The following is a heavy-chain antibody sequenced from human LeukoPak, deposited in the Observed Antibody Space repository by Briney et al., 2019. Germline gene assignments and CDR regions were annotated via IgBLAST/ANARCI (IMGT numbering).Heavy chain of an antibody. CDR2: IKSDGSNT. J-gene: IGHJ4*02. D-gene: IGHD2-15*01. CDR1: GFTFNVYW. Sequence: GGSLRLSCAASGFTFNVYWMLCVRQAPGKGLVWVTRIKSDGSNTTYADSVKGRFTISRDNAKNTLYLEMNSLRAEDTAVYYCARTFAAAHIDYWGQGTLVTVSS. CDR3: ARTFAAAHIDY. V-gene: IGHV3-74*01.